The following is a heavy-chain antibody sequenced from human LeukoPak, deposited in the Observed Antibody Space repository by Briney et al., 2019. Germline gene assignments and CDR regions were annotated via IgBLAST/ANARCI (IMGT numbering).Heavy chain of an antibody. CDR3: ARVLPVVVAANY. CDR1: GFTFSSYS. Sequence: GGSLRLSCAASGFTFSSYSMNWVRQAPGKGLEWVSSISSSSSYIYYADSVKGRFTISRDNAKNSLYLQMNSLRAEDTAVYYCARVLPVVVAANYWGQGTLVTVSS. J-gene: IGHJ4*02. D-gene: IGHD2-15*01. V-gene: IGHV3-21*01. CDR2: ISSSSSYI.